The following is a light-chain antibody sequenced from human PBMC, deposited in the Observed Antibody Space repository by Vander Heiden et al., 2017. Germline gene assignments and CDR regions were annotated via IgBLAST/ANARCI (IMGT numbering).Light chain of an antibody. CDR3: SSYTNSRTQI. CDR2: EVS. Sequence: QSALTQPASVSGSPGQSITISCTGTTSHVGGHDFVSWYQQLPGKAPKLMIYEVSNRPSGVSNRFSGSKSGNTASLTISGLQAQDEAHYYCSSYTNSRTQIFGGGTKLSVL. J-gene: IGLJ2*01. CDR1: TSHVGGHDF. V-gene: IGLV2-14*01.